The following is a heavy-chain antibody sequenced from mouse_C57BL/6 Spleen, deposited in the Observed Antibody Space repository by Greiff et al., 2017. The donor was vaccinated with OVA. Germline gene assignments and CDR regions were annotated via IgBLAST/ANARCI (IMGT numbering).Heavy chain of an antibody. CDR1: GYSFTGYY. D-gene: IGHD1-1*01. CDR3: ARRGSSLYYAMDY. J-gene: IGHJ4*01. V-gene: IGHV1-42*01. CDR2: INPSTGGT. Sequence: EVQLQQSGPELVKPGASVKLSCKASGYSFTGYYMNWVKQSPEKSLEWIGEINPSTGGTTYNQKFKAKATLTVDKSSSTAYMQLKSLTSEDSAVYYCARRGSSLYYAMDYWGQGTSVTVSS.